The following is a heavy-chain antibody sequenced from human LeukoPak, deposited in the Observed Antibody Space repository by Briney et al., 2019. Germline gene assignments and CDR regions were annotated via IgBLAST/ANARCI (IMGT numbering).Heavy chain of an antibody. CDR1: GGSFSGYY. Sequence: LSLTCAVYGGSFSGYYMSWIRQAPGKGLEWVSYISSSGSTIYYADSVKGRFTISRDNAKNSLYLQMNSLRAEDTAVYYCARFRRLTWFDPWGQGTLVTVSS. CDR2: ISSSGSTI. CDR3: ARFRRLTWFDP. D-gene: IGHD5-12*01. V-gene: IGHV3-11*01. J-gene: IGHJ5*02.